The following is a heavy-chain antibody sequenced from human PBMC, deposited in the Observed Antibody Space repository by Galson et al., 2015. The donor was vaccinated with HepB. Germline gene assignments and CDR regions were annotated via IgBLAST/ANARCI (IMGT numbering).Heavy chain of an antibody. CDR2: ISAYNGNT. Sequence: SVKVSCKASGYTFTSYGISWVRQAPGQGLEWMGWISAYNGNTNYAQKLQGRVTMTTDTSTSTAHMELRSLRSDDTAVYYCARDGGDCSSTSCYGTYYYMDVWGKGTTVTASS. J-gene: IGHJ6*03. D-gene: IGHD2-2*01. CDR1: GYTFTSYG. CDR3: ARDGGDCSSTSCYGTYYYMDV. V-gene: IGHV1-18*01.